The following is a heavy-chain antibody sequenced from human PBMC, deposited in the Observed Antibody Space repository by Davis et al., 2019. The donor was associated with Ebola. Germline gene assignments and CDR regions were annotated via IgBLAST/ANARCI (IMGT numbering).Heavy chain of an antibody. CDR2: IRSKANSHAT. Sequence: GGSLRLSCAASGLTFSGSAMHWVRQASGKGLEWVGRIRSKANSHATAYAASVKGRFTISRDDSKNTAYLQMNSLKTEDTAVYYCTGTIGGADYWGQGTLVTVSS. CDR1: GLTFSGSA. CDR3: TGTIGGADY. D-gene: IGHD1-7*01. J-gene: IGHJ4*02. V-gene: IGHV3-73*01.